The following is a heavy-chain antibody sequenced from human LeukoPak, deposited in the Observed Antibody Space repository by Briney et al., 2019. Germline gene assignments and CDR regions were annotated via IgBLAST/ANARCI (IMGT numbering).Heavy chain of an antibody. J-gene: IGHJ4*02. D-gene: IGHD6-19*01. V-gene: IGHV3-7*01. CDR2: IRQDGSEK. CDR1: GFTFSSYW. Sequence: PGGSLRLSCAASGFTFSSYWMSWVRQAPGKGLEWVANIRQDGSEKFYVDSVKGRFTISRDNAKNSLNLQMNSLRAEDTAVYYCARVAAVAGTVIDYWGQGTPVTVSS. CDR3: ARVAAVAGTVIDY.